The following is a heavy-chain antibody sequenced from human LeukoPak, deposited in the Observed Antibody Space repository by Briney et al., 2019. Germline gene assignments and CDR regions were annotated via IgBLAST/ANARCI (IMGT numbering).Heavy chain of an antibody. Sequence: GRSLRLSCAASGFTFSSYGMHWVRQAPGKGLEWVAVISYDGSNKYYADSVKGRFTISRDNSKNTLYLQMNSLRAEDMAVYYCAKDRVAYCGGDCYSNDAFDIWGQGTMVTVSS. CDR1: GFTFSSYG. CDR2: ISYDGSNK. D-gene: IGHD2-21*02. CDR3: AKDRVAYCGGDCYSNDAFDI. J-gene: IGHJ3*02. V-gene: IGHV3-30*18.